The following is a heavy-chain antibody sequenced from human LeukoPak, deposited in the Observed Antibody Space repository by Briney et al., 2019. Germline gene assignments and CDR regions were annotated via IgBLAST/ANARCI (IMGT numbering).Heavy chain of an antibody. CDR3: ARDFRQQPLIRYFDL. J-gene: IGHJ2*01. Sequence: GGSLRLSCAASGFTFSSYSMNWVRQAPGKGLEWVSSISSSSSYIYYADSVKGRFTISRDNAKNSLYLQMNSLRAEDTAVYYCARDFRQQPLIRYFDLWGRGTLVTVSS. V-gene: IGHV3-21*01. CDR2: ISSSSSYI. CDR1: GFTFSSYS. D-gene: IGHD6-13*01.